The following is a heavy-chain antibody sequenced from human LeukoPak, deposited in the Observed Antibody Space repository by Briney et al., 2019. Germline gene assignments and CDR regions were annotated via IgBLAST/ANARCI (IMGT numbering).Heavy chain of an antibody. CDR2: IYPDDSDA. D-gene: IGHD1-26*01. J-gene: IGHJ6*03. CDR3: ARHHIVGATIDYYYMDV. V-gene: IGHV5-51*01. CDR1: GYSFTGYW. Sequence: GESLKISCKVSGYSFTGYWIAWVRQSPGKGLEWMGIIYPDDSDARYSPSFQGQVTISADKSITTTYVQWSSLEASDTAMYYCARHHIVGATIDYYYMDVWGKGTTVTVSS.